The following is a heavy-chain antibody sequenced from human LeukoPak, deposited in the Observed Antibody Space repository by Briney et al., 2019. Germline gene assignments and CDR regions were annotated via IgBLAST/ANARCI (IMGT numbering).Heavy chain of an antibody. CDR1: GFTFSSYW. D-gene: IGHD3-9*01. Sequence: HPRGSLRLSCAASGFTFSSYWMHWVRQAPGKGLVWVSRISGDGSSTTYADSVKGRFTISRDNAKNTLYLQMNSLRAEDTAVYYCARPYYDILTAHTPGYGYWGQGTLVTVSS. CDR2: ISGDGSST. CDR3: ARPYYDILTAHTPGYGY. J-gene: IGHJ4*02. V-gene: IGHV3-74*01.